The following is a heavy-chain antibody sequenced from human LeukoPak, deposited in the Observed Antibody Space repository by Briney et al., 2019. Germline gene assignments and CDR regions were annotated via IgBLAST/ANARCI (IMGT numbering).Heavy chain of an antibody. J-gene: IGHJ3*02. CDR3: ARVGWGTTMIVGLDAFDI. D-gene: IGHD3-22*01. CDR2: IKQDGSEK. V-gene: IGHV3-7*01. Sequence: GGSLRLSCAASGFTFSSYWMSWVRQAPGKGLEWVANIKQDGSEKYYVDSVKGRFTISRDNAKNSLYLQMNSLRAEDTAVYYCARVGWGTTMIVGLDAFDIWGQGTMVTVSS. CDR1: GFTFSSYW.